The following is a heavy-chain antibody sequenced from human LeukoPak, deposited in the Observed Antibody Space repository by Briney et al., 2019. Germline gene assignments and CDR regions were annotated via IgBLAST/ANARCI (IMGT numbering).Heavy chain of an antibody. CDR3: ARGAYSYGLNGIDY. CDR2: INHSGST. CDR1: GASISSGSYY. J-gene: IGHJ4*02. V-gene: IGHV4-39*07. D-gene: IGHD5-18*01. Sequence: SQTLSLTYTVSGASISSGSYYWSWIRQPPGKGLEWIGEINHSGSTNYNPSLKSRVTISVDTSKNQFSLKLSSVTAADTAVYYCARGAYSYGLNGIDYWGQGTLVTVSS.